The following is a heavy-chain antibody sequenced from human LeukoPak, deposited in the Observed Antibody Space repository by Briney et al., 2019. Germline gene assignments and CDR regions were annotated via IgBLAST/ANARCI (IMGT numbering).Heavy chain of an antibody. CDR1: GGSISSYY. D-gene: IGHD2-15*01. Sequence: PETLSLTCTVSGGSISSYYWSWIRQPAGKGLEWIGRIHKSGSTNYNPSLKSRVTMSVDTSKNQFSLKLSSVTAADTAIYYCARVDGSCSGGNCRFDPWGQGTLVTVSS. J-gene: IGHJ5*02. CDR3: ARVDGSCSGGNCRFDP. V-gene: IGHV4-4*07. CDR2: IHKSGST.